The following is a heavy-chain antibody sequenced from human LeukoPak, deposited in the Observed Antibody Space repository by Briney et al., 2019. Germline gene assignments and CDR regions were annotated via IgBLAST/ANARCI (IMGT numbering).Heavy chain of an antibody. CDR3: ARRVYYGSGSYYCDY. Sequence: PGGSLRLSCAASGFTFDDYGMSWVRQAPGKGLGWVSGINWNGGSTGYADSVKGRSTISRDNAKNSLYLQMNSLRAEDTALYYCARRVYYGSGSYYCDYWGQGTLVTVSS. J-gene: IGHJ4*02. CDR1: GFTFDDYG. V-gene: IGHV3-20*04. D-gene: IGHD3-10*01. CDR2: INWNGGST.